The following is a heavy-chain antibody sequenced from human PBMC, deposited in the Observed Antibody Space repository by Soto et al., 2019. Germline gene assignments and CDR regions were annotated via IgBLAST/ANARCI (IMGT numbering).Heavy chain of an antibody. CDR1: GYTFTSYD. D-gene: IGHD3-3*01. J-gene: IGHJ4*02. CDR2: MNPNNGNT. V-gene: IGHV1-8*01. Sequence: GASVKVSCKASGYTFTSYDINWVRQATGQGLEWMGWMNPNNGNTNYAQKFQGRVTITRDTSTSTAYMELSSLRSEDTAVYYCARTTLYDFWSGYYDYWGQGTLVTVFS. CDR3: ARTTLYDFWSGYYDY.